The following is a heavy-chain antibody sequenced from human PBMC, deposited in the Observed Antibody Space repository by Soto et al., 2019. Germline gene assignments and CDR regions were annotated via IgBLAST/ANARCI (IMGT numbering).Heavy chain of an antibody. CDR3: ARDHIVVVTAINDAFDI. CDR2: ISAYNGNT. J-gene: IGHJ3*02. D-gene: IGHD2-21*02. Sequence: ASVKVSCKASGYTFTSYGISWVRQAPGQGLEWMGWISAYNGNTNYAQKLQGRVTMTTDTSTSTAYMELRSLRSDDTAVYYCARDHIVVVTAINDAFDIWGQGTMVTVSS. V-gene: IGHV1-18*01. CDR1: GYTFTSYG.